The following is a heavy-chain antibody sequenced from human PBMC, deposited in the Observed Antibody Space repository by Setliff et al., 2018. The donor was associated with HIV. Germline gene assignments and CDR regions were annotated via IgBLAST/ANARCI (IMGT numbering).Heavy chain of an antibody. CDR2: IYYSGST. J-gene: IGHJ4*02. CDR1: GGSISNSRYY. Sequence: PSETLSLTCTVSGGSISNSRYYWSWIRQPPGKGLEWIGSIYYSGSTSYNPSLKSRVTISGDTSKNQFSLKLTAVTAADTAMYYCAAFLVSPVTTQDYWGQGTPVTVSS. D-gene: IGHD4-17*01. V-gene: IGHV4-39*01. CDR3: AAFLVSPVTTQDY.